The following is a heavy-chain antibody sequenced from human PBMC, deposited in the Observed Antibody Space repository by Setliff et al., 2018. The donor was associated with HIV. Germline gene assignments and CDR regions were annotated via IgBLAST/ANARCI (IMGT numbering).Heavy chain of an antibody. CDR3: AKELAASGLGYFDS. CDR1: GFIFSGYT. J-gene: IGHJ4*02. D-gene: IGHD3-22*01. CDR2: ISSSGNFI. V-gene: IGHV3-23*01. Sequence: GGSLRLFCAASGFIFSGYTMVWVRQAPGKGLEWVSSISSSGNFIYYADSVKGRFTISRDNSKNTLYLQMNSLRAEDTAEYYCAKELAASGLGYFDSWGRGILVTVSS.